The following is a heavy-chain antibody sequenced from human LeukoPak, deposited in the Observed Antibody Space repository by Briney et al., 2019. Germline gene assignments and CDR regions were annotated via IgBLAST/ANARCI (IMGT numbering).Heavy chain of an antibody. CDR1: GGSFSGYY. Sequence: SETLSLTRAVYGGSFSGYYWSWIRQPPGKGLEWIGEINHSGSTNYNPSLKSRVTISVDTSKNQFSLKLSSVTAADTAVYYCARGLTRLPMVVVPAAPLGGYDYWGQGTLVTVSS. CDR3: ARGLTRLPMVVVPAAPLGGYDY. CDR2: INHSGST. J-gene: IGHJ4*02. V-gene: IGHV4-34*01. D-gene: IGHD2-2*01.